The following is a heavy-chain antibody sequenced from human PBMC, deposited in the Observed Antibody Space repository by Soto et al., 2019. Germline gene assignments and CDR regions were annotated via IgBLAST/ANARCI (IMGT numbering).Heavy chain of an antibody. Sequence: QVQLQQWGAGLLKPSETLSLTCAVYGGSFSGYYWSWIRQPPGKGLEWIGEINHSGSTNYNPSLKSRVTISVDTSKNQFSLKLSSVTAADTAVYYCARAQLYSSGWYTRYYYYGMDVW. V-gene: IGHV4-34*01. CDR3: ARAQLYSSGWYTRYYYYGMDV. J-gene: IGHJ6*01. D-gene: IGHD6-19*01. CDR1: GGSFSGYY. CDR2: INHSGST.